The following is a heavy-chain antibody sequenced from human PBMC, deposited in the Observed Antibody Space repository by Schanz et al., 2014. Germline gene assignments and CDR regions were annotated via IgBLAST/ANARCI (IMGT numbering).Heavy chain of an antibody. Sequence: QVQLQESGPGLVKPSQTLSLTCTVSGDSISSGGYYWSWIRQHPGKGLEWIGYISYSGVTYYNPSLKSRVTISMHTSKKQSALKVSSVTAADTAVYYGARGGRPFAEVSAYWGQGTLVTVSS. CDR1: GDSISSGGYY. V-gene: IGHV4-31*03. J-gene: IGHJ4*02. D-gene: IGHD2-8*01. CDR3: ARGGRPFAEVSAY. CDR2: ISYSGVT.